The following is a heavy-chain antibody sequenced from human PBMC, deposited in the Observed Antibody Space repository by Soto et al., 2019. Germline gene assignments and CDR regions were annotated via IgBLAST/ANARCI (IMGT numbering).Heavy chain of an antibody. CDR3: ARVVVVVPAAPWGYYYYYMDV. CDR2: ISAYNGNT. CDR1: GYTFTSYG. J-gene: IGHJ6*03. V-gene: IGHV1-18*01. Sequence: ASVKVSCKASGYTFTSYGISWVRQAPGQGLEWMGWISAYNGNTNYAQKLQGRVTMTTDTSTSTAYMELRSLRSDDTAVYYCARVVVVVPAAPWGYYYYYMDVWGKGTTVTVSS. D-gene: IGHD2-2*01.